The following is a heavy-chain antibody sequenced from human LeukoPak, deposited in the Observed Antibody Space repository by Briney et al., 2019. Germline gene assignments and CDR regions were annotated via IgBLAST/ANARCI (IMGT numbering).Heavy chain of an antibody. CDR1: GYSISSGYY. Sequence: SETLSLTCAVSGYSISSGYYWGWIRQPPGKGLERIGSIYHSGSTFYIPFLRSRVTISVDTSRIQFSLKLSSVSAADTAVYYCARRVYCTNGVCPPADYWGQGTLVTVSS. CDR3: ARRVYCTNGVCPPADY. J-gene: IGHJ4*02. V-gene: IGHV4-38-2*01. D-gene: IGHD2-8*01. CDR2: IYHSGST.